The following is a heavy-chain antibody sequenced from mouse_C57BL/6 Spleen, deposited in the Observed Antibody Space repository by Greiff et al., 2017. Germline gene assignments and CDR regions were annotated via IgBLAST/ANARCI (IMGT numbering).Heavy chain of an antibody. Sequence: VQLQQSVAELVRPGASVKLSCKASGFTIKNTYMHWVKQRPEQGLEWIGRIDPANGNTKYTPKFQGKATITADTSSNTAYLQLSSLTSEDTAISYCARGYYCSSYVGAMDYWGQGTSVTVSS. J-gene: IGHJ4*01. CDR2: IDPANGNT. CDR3: ARGYYCSSYVGAMDY. D-gene: IGHD1-1*01. V-gene: IGHV14-3*01. CDR1: GFTIKNTY.